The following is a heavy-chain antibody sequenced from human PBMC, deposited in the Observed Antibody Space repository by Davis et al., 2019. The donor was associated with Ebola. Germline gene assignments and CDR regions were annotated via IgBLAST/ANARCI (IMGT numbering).Heavy chain of an antibody. Sequence: ASVTVSCKASGYTFTSYDINWVRQATGQGLEWMGWMNPNSGNTGYAQKFQGRVTMTRNTSISTAYMELNSLRSEDTAVYYCARILNPFYDTSGYNYVGALSGWGQGTLVTVSS. V-gene: IGHV1-8*01. CDR1: GYTFTSYD. J-gene: IGHJ4*02. D-gene: IGHD3-22*01. CDR3: ARILNPFYDTSGYNYVGALSG. CDR2: MNPNSGNT.